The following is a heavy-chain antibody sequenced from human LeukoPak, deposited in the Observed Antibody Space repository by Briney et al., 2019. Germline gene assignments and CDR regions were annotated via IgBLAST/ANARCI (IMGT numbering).Heavy chain of an antibody. D-gene: IGHD6-19*01. V-gene: IGHV4-59*11. CDR2: IYYSGST. Sequence: SETLSLTRTVSGGSISSHYWSWIRQPPGKGLEWIGYIYYSGSTNYNLSLQSRVTIAVDTSKNQFSKKLSSVNAEDTAVYYCARALAVAATNWSDPWGQGTLVTVSS. J-gene: IGHJ5*02. CDR3: ARALAVAATNWSDP. CDR1: GGSISSHY.